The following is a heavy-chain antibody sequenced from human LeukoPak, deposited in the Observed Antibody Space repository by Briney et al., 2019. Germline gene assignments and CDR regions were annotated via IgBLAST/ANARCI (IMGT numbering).Heavy chain of an antibody. V-gene: IGHV3-43*02. Sequence: GGSLRLSCAASGSTFDDYAMHWVRQAPGKGLEWVSLISGDGGSTYYADSVKGRFTISRDNSKNSLYLQMNSLRTEDTALYYCARGYGDYAPWDYFDYWGQGTLVTVSS. CDR2: ISGDGGST. J-gene: IGHJ4*02. CDR1: GSTFDDYA. D-gene: IGHD4-17*01. CDR3: ARGYGDYAPWDYFDY.